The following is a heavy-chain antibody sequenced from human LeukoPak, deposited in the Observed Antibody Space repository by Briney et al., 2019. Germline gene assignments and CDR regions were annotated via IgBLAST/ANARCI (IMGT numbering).Heavy chain of an antibody. D-gene: IGHD3-10*02. V-gene: IGHV3-7*01. J-gene: IGHJ4*02. CDR3: GGEPRMLAY. Sequence: GGSLRLSCAASGFAFSGYWMSWVRQAPGKRLEWVASIGLDGSQQKYADSVKGRFTISRDNAKNSLFLQMIGLRAEDTAVYYCGGEPRMLAYWGQGTLVTVSS. CDR1: GFAFSGYW. CDR2: IGLDGSQQ.